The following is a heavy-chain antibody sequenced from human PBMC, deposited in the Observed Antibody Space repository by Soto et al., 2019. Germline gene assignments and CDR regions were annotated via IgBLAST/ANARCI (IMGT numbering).Heavy chain of an antibody. D-gene: IGHD3-22*01. CDR1: GFIFSSYA. J-gene: IGHJ4*02. Sequence: GGSLRLSCAASGFIFSSYAMSWVRQAPGKGLEWVSAISGGGGSTYYADSVKGRFTISRDNSKNTLYLQMNSLRAEDTAVYYCAKEVREYYYDSSGYYSPFDYWGQGTLVTVSS. V-gene: IGHV3-23*01. CDR2: ISGGGGST. CDR3: AKEVREYYYDSSGYYSPFDY.